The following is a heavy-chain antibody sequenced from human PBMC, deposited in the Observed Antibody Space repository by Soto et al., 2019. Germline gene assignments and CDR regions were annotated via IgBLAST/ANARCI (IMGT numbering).Heavy chain of an antibody. CDR1: GYTFTSYY. CDR3: ASAFGADYYGMDV. V-gene: IGHV1-46*03. J-gene: IGHJ6*02. CDR2: INPSGGST. D-gene: IGHD3-3*01. Sequence: QVQLVQSGAEVKKPGASVKVSCKASGYTFTSYYMHWVRQAPGQGLEWMGIINPSGGSTSYAQKFQGRVTMTRDTSTSTVYMELSSLRSEDTAVYYCASAFGADYYGMDVWGQGTTVTVSS.